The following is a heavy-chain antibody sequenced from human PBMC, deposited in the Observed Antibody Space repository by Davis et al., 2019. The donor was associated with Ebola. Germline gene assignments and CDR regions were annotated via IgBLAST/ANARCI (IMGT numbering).Heavy chain of an antibody. CDR3: AREYGSGFRPTLSFDY. Sequence: GESLKISCAASGFTFSSYGMHWVRQAPGKGLEWVAVISYDGSNKYYADSVKGRFTISRDNSKNTLYLQMNSLRAEDTAVYYCAREYGSGFRPTLSFDYWGQGTLVTVSS. V-gene: IGHV3-30*03. CDR2: ISYDGSNK. D-gene: IGHD3-10*01. CDR1: GFTFSSYG. J-gene: IGHJ4*02.